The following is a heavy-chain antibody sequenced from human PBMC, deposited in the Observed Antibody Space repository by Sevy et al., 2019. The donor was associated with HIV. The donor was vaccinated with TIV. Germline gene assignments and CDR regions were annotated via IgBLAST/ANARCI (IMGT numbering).Heavy chain of an antibody. Sequence: GGSLRLSCAASGFTFSSYAMSWVRRAPGKGLEWVSTFSLGCGKIDYADSVKGRFTISRDNSKNTLYLQMHSLRAEDTAVYYCAREGCSKPHDYWGQGTLVTVSS. V-gene: IGHV3-23*01. J-gene: IGHJ4*02. CDR2: FSLGCGKI. D-gene: IGHD3-10*02. CDR1: GFTFSSYA. CDR3: AREGCSKPHDY.